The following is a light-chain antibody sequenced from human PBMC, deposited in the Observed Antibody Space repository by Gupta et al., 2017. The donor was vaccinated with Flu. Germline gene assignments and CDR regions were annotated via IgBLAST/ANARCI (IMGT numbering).Light chain of an antibody. CDR1: SDDVGAYDF. CDR2: AVT. J-gene: IGLJ1*01. CDR3: GTYTRHNPQTLFV. V-gene: IGLV2-14*01. Sequence: QSALTQPASVSGSPGQSITISSPSPSDDVGAYDFVSWYQQHPGKAPKLIIYAVTNLPSATSSRFSGSKSGNTASLMISDLESDDDADYYCGTYTRHNPQTLFVFGTGTKVTVL.